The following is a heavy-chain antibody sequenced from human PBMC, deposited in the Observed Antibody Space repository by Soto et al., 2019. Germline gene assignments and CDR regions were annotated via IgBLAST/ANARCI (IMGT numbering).Heavy chain of an antibody. CDR3: ARSKGYQLLYYYYYGMDV. CDR1: GGSISSGDYY. CDR2: IHYSGST. D-gene: IGHD2-2*01. Sequence: PSETLSLTCTVSGGSISSGDYYWSWIRQPPGKGLEWIGYIHYSGSTYHNPSLKSRVTISVDTSKNQFSLKLSSVTAADTAVYYCARSKGYQLLYYYYYGMDVWGQGTTVTVSS. J-gene: IGHJ6*02. V-gene: IGHV4-30-4*01.